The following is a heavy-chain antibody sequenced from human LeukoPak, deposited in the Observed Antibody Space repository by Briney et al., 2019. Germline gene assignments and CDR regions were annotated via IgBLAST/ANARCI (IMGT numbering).Heavy chain of an antibody. V-gene: IGHV3-30-3*01. CDR1: GFTFSSYA. CDR3: ARQTTPDYYDSSGTSVRYFDY. Sequence: GGSLRLSCAASGFTFSSYAMHWVRQAPGKGLEWVAVISYDGSNKYYADSVKGRFTISRDNSKNTLYLQMNSLRAEDTAVYYCARQTTPDYYDSSGTSVRYFDYWGQGTLVTVSS. J-gene: IGHJ4*02. D-gene: IGHD3-22*01. CDR2: ISYDGSNK.